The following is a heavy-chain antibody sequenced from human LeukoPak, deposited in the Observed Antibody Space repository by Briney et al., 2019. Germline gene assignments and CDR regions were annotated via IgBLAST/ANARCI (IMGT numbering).Heavy chain of an antibody. CDR2: ISAYNGHT. V-gene: IGHV1-18*01. D-gene: IGHD5-12*01. CDR1: GYTFINYG. CDR3: ARALYSDYYSYLNWFDP. Sequence: ASVKVSCKASGYTFINYGIGWVRQAPGQGLEWMGLISAYNGHTNYAQKFQGRVTMTTDTSTSTAYVELRSLRSDDTAIYYCARALYSDYYSYLNWFDPWGQGTLVTVSS. J-gene: IGHJ5*02.